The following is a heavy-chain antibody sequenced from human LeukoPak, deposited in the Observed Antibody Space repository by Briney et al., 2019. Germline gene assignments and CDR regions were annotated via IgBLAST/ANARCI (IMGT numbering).Heavy chain of an antibody. CDR2: IYTSGST. CDR3: ARRMVRGVITSRYNWFDP. CDR1: GGSISSYY. J-gene: IGHJ5*02. V-gene: IGHV4-4*07. D-gene: IGHD3-10*01. Sequence: SETLSLTCTVSGGSISSYYWSWIRQPAGKGLEWIGRIYTSGSTNYNPSLKSRVTISVDTSKNQFSLKLSSVTAADTAVYYCARRMVRGVITSRYNWFDPWGQGTLVTVSS.